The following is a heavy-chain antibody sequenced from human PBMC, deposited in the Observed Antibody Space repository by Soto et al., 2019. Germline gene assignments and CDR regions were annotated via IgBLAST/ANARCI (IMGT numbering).Heavy chain of an antibody. CDR2: IYHSGST. D-gene: IGHD4-4*01. Sequence: SETLSLTCTVSGGSISSYYWSWIRQPPGKGLEWIGYIYHSGSTYYNPSLKSRVTISVDRSKNQFSLKLSSVTAADTAVYYCARDRDYSNYWNYYGMDVWGQGTTVTVSS. CDR3: ARDRDYSNYWNYYGMDV. J-gene: IGHJ6*02. V-gene: IGHV4-59*12. CDR1: GGSISSYY.